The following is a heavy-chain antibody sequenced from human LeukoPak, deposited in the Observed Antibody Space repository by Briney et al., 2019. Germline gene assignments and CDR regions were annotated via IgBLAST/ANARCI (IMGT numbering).Heavy chain of an antibody. V-gene: IGHV4-59*01. CDR3: ARDLGGIYFDY. J-gene: IGHJ4*02. Sequence: PSETLSLTCTVSDASISGYYWSWIRQPPGKGLEWIGSIHFIGMTNYNPSLRSRVTISVDTSKNQLSLKLSSVTAADTAVYYCARDLGGIYFDYWGQGTLVTVSS. CDR1: DASISGYY. CDR2: IHFIGMT. D-gene: IGHD1-26*01.